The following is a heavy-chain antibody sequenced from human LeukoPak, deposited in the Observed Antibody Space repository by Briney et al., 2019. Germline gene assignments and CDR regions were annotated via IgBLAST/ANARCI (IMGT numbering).Heavy chain of an antibody. D-gene: IGHD6-19*01. J-gene: IGHJ6*02. CDR2: IDPSDSYT. CDR3: ARTYSSGWYGRDV. Sequence: GASLKISCKVFGNSFTSYWISWVRQMPGKGLEWMGRIDPSDSYTNYSPSFQGHVTISADTSISTADLQWSGLKASDTAMYYGARTYSSGWYGRDVWGQGTTVTVSS. V-gene: IGHV5-10-1*01. CDR1: GNSFTSYW.